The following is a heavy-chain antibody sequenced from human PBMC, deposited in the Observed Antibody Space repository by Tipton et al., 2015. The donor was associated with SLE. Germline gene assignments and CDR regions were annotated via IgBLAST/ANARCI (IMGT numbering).Heavy chain of an antibody. CDR3: AGALILNFDY. CDR1: GFLFKNYA. CDR2: IGYDETDE. J-gene: IGHJ4*02. Sequence: SLRLSCEGSGFLFKNYAMAWVRQAPGKGLEWVAIIGYDETDEHYADSVKGRFTISRDNSKNTLYLQMNSLRAEDTAVYYCAGALILNFDYWGQGTLVTVSS. V-gene: IGHV3-30*02. D-gene: IGHD2/OR15-2a*01.